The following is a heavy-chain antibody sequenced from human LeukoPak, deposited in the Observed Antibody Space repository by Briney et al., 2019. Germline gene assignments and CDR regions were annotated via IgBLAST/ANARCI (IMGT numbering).Heavy chain of an antibody. CDR1: GFTFSSYE. CDR3: ARAPITMVRGVIHFCWFDP. Sequence: PGGSLRLSCAASGFTFSSYEMNWARQAPGKGLEWVSYISSSGSTIYYADSVKGRFTISRDNAKNSLYLQMNSLRAEDTAVYYCARAPITMVRGVIHFCWFDPWGQGTLVTVSS. V-gene: IGHV3-48*03. CDR2: ISSSGSTI. D-gene: IGHD3-10*01. J-gene: IGHJ5*02.